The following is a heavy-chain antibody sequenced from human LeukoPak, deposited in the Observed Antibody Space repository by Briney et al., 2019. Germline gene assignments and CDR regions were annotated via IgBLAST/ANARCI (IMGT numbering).Heavy chain of an antibody. V-gene: IGHV4-31*01. D-gene: IGHD3-22*01. CDR3: ARASDVDSSGYYSPTYFDY. CDR1: GVSISSGGYY. J-gene: IGHJ4*02. Sequence: SETLSLTCTVSGVSISSGGYYWRWIRQHPGKGLEWIGYIYYSGSTYYNPSLKSLVTISVDTSKNQVFLKLSSVTAADTAVYYCARASDVDSSGYYSPTYFDYWGEGSLVTVSS. CDR2: IYYSGST.